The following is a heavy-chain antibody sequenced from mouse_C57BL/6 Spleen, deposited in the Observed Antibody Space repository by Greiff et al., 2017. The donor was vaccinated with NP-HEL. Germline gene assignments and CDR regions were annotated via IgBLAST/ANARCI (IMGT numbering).Heavy chain of an antibody. CDR3: ARGEFFFPYYAMDY. CDR2: INPNYGTT. Sequence: EVQLQQSGPELVKPGASVKISCKASGYSFTDYNMNWVKQSNGKSLEWIGVINPNYGTTSYNQKFKGKATLTVDQSSSTAYMQLNSLTSDDSAVYYCARGEFFFPYYAMDYWGQGTSVTVSS. J-gene: IGHJ4*01. V-gene: IGHV1-39*01. CDR1: GYSFTDYN.